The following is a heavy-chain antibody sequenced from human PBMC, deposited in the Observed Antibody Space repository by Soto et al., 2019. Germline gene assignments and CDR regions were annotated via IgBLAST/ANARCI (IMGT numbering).Heavy chain of an antibody. Sequence: GGSLRLSCAASGFTVSSNYMSWVRQAPGKGLEWVSVIYSVGSTYYADSVKGRFTISRDNSKNKLYLQMNSLRAEDTAVYYCARGPTYYYDSSGNKLFDYWGQGTLVTVSS. CDR1: GFTVSSNY. CDR3: ARGPTYYYDSSGNKLFDY. CDR2: IYSVGST. V-gene: IGHV3-53*01. J-gene: IGHJ4*02. D-gene: IGHD3-22*01.